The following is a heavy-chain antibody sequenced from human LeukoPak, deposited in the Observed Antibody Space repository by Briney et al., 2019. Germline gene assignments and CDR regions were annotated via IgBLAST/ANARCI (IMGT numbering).Heavy chain of an antibody. V-gene: IGHV5-51*01. CDR1: GYTFTSYW. CDR3: ARRRRRDGYNYSFDY. D-gene: IGHD5-24*01. CDR2: IYPGDSNT. J-gene: IGHJ4*02. Sequence: GDSLKISCKGSGYTFTSYWIGWVRQMPGKGLEWMGIIYPGDSNTKYSPSFQGQVTISADKSISTAYLQWSSLKASDTAIYYCARRRRRDGYNYSFDYWGQGTLVTVSS.